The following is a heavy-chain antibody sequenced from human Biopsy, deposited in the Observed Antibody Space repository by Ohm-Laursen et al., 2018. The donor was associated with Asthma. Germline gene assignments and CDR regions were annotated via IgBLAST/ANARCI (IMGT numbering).Heavy chain of an antibody. CDR3: AREPIKATYFYGMDV. CDR1: GFTFSRYV. D-gene: IGHD3-9*01. CDR2: ISNDGKNE. J-gene: IGHJ6*02. Sequence: SLRLSCTATGFTFSRYVMHWVRQAPGKGLEWVAVISNDGKNEYYGDSVKGRFTISRDKSMSTLYLQLSSLRAEDTAVYFCAREPIKATYFYGMDVWGQGTTVTVSS. V-gene: IGHV3-30*04.